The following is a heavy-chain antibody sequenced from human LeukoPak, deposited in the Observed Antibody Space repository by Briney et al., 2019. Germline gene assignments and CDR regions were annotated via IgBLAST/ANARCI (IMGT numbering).Heavy chain of an antibody. V-gene: IGHV3-7*03. CDR2: IKQDGSEK. CDR3: ARDTRYFDWLWSWSPFDY. Sequence: GGSLRLSCAASGFTFSSYWMSWVRQAPGKGLEWVANIKQDGSEKYYVDSVKGRFTISRDKAKNSLYLQMNSLRAEDTAVYYCARDTRYFDWLWSWSPFDYWGQGTLVTVSS. J-gene: IGHJ4*02. CDR1: GFTFSSYW. D-gene: IGHD3-9*01.